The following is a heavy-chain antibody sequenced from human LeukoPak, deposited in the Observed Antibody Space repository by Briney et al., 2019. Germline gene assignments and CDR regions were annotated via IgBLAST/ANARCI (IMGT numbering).Heavy chain of an antibody. CDR1: GFTFSSYS. V-gene: IGHV3-21*01. Sequence: PGGSLRLSCAASGFTFSSYSVNWVRQAPGKGLEWVSSISSSSSYIYYADSVKGRFTISRDNAKNSLYLQINSLRAEDTAVYYCARDIEYSSSSPCYWGQGTLVTVSS. D-gene: IGHD6-6*01. CDR2: ISSSSSYI. J-gene: IGHJ4*02. CDR3: ARDIEYSSSSPCY.